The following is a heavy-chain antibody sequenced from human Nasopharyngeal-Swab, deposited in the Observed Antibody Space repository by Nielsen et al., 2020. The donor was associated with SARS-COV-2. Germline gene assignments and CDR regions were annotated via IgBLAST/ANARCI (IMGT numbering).Heavy chain of an antibody. CDR1: GYSFTSYW. Sequence: GESLKISCKGSGYSFTSYWIGWVRQMPGKGLEWMGIIYPGDSDTRYSPSFQGQVTISADKSISTAYLQWSSLKASDTVMYYCARHWQYCSSTSCYRRGWFDPWGQGTLVTVSS. CDR3: ARHWQYCSSTSCYRRGWFDP. V-gene: IGHV5-51*01. J-gene: IGHJ5*02. CDR2: IYPGDSDT. D-gene: IGHD2-2*01.